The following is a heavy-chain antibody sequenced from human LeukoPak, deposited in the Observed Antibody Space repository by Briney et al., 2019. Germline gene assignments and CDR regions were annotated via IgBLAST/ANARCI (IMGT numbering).Heavy chain of an antibody. J-gene: IGHJ4*02. CDR1: GFTFSSYE. CDR3: ARVAPSYGSGSYNFDY. CDR2: ISSSGSTI. V-gene: IGHV3-48*03. Sequence: GGSLRLSCAASGFTFSSYEMNWVRQAPGKGLEWVSYISSSGSTICYADSVKGRFTISRDNAKNSLYLQMNSLRAEDTAVYYCARVAPSYGSGSYNFDYWGQGTLVTVSS. D-gene: IGHD3-10*01.